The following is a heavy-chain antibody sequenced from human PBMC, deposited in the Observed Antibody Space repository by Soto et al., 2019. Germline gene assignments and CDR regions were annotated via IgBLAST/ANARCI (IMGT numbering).Heavy chain of an antibody. D-gene: IGHD3-10*01. CDR2: ISSSSSYI. V-gene: IGHV3-21*01. Sequence: GSLRLSCAASGFTFSSYSRNWVRQAPGKWLEWVSSISSSSSYIYYADSAKGRFTISRDNAKNSLYLQMNSLRAEDTAVYYCARAFTMVRGPKYNWFDPWGQGTLVTVSS. J-gene: IGHJ5*02. CDR3: ARAFTMVRGPKYNWFDP. CDR1: GFTFSSYS.